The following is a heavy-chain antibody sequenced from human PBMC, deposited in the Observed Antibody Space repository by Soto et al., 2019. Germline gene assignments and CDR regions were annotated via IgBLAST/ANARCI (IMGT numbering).Heavy chain of an antibody. V-gene: IGHV4-59*08. CDR3: ARHGGSGVDY. D-gene: IGHD6-19*01. Sequence: SETLSLTYTVSGDSISSYYWSWIRQPPGKGLEWIGYIHYSGSTNYNPSLKSRVTISVDTSKNQFSLKLSSVTAADTAVYYCARHGGSGVDYWGQGTLVTVSS. CDR1: GDSISSYY. CDR2: IHYSGST. J-gene: IGHJ4*02.